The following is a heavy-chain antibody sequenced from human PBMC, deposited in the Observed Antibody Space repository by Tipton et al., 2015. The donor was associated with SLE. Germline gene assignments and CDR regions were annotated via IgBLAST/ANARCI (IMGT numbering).Heavy chain of an antibody. CDR2: INHSGST. Sequence: TLSLTCAVYGGSFSGYYWSWIRQPPGKGLEWIGEINHSGSTKYNPSLKSRVTISVDTSKIQSSLKLTSVTAADTAVYYCARGVAAAGLNDRFDYWGQGTLVTVSS. J-gene: IGHJ4*02. CDR3: ARGVAAAGLNDRFDY. CDR1: GGSFSGYY. V-gene: IGHV4-34*01. D-gene: IGHD6-13*01.